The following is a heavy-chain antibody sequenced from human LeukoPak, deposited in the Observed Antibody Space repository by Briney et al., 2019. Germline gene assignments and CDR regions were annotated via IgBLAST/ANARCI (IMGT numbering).Heavy chain of an antibody. D-gene: IGHD4-17*01. CDR3: ARRVPYGDLYFDY. CDR2: IYYSGST. Sequence: SETLSLTCTVSGGSISSSSYYWGWIRQPPGKGLEWIGSIYYSGSTYYNPSLKSRVTISVDTSKNQFSLKLSSVTAADTAVYYYARRVPYGDLYFDYWGQGTLVTVSS. V-gene: IGHV4-39*01. CDR1: GGSISSSSYY. J-gene: IGHJ4*02.